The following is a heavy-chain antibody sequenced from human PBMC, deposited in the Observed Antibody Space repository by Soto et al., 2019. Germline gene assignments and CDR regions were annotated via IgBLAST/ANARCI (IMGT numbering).Heavy chain of an antibody. Sequence: SETLSLTCTVSGGSISDSSHYWAWIRQPPGKGLEWIATINYSGRTYYNPSLRSRVTISVDTSRDQFSLNLNSVTAADTAVYYCARHFGNYGDWAFDFWGRGTLVT. J-gene: IGHJ4*02. D-gene: IGHD4-17*01. CDR2: INYSGRT. V-gene: IGHV4-39*01. CDR1: GGSISDSSHY. CDR3: ARHFGNYGDWAFDF.